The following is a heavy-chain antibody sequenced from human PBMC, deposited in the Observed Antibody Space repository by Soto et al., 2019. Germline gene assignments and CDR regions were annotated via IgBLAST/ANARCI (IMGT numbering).Heavy chain of an antibody. V-gene: IGHV4-39*01. D-gene: IGHD2-2*03. CDR1: GDSVSTNSYS. Sequence: LQLQESGPVLVKPSETLSLTCTVSGDSVSTNSYSWGWIRQSPGKGLEWIGTIYSSENTYYNPSLLSRVTMSVDTSKTEFSVRLSTVTAADTAVYYCARINGYCISTNCHGYSGMDVWGQGTTVTVSS. J-gene: IGHJ6*02. CDR2: IYSSENT. CDR3: ARINGYCISTNCHGYSGMDV.